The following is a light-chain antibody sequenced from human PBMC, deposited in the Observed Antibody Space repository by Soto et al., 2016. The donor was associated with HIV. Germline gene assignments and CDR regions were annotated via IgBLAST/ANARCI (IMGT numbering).Light chain of an antibody. CDR1: NIGSRV. Sequence: SYELTQPPSVSVAPGKTATFTCGGYNIGSRVVHWYQQKTGQAPVLVVRFDGDRPSAIPERFSVSDSGNAAILTISTVEAGDEADYYCQVWDTDSDWVFGGGTKLTVL. J-gene: IGLJ3*02. CDR2: FDG. CDR3: QVWDTDSDWV. V-gene: IGLV3-21*01.